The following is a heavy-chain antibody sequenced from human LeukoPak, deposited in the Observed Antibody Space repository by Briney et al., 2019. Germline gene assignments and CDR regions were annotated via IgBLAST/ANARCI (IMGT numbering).Heavy chain of an antibody. CDR2: ISYSGST. V-gene: IGHV4-59*01. Sequence: SETLSLTCTVSGGSMSSYYWSWTRQPPGKGLEWIGYISYSGSTNYNPSLKSRVTISVDTSKNQFSLKLSSVTAADTAVYYCARGNLPAANPWYYDILTGYRGPPTPYYYYGMDVWGQGTTVTVSS. J-gene: IGHJ6*02. CDR1: GGSMSSYY. D-gene: IGHD3-9*01. CDR3: ARGNLPAANPWYYDILTGYRGPPTPYYYYGMDV.